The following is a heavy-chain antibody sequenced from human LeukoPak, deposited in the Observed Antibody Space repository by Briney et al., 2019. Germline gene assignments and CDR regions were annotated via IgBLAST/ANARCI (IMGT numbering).Heavy chain of an antibody. J-gene: IGHJ4*02. Sequence: SESLSLSCAVYGGSFSSYYMSWIRQPPGKGLEWVGEINHSGSNNYNPFCKRLVTISEHTSKNQYSLKLSSVAEADTAVYCCARGSKLTYYFDYWGQGTLVTVSS. V-gene: IGHV4-34*01. CDR2: INHSGSN. CDR3: ARGSKLTYYFDY. D-gene: IGHD3-9*01. CDR1: GGSFSSYY.